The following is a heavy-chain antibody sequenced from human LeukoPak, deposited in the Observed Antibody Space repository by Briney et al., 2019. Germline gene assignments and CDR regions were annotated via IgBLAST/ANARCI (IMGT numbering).Heavy chain of an antibody. D-gene: IGHD3-22*01. CDR3: ARDRWGSNSSGYGGDY. V-gene: IGHV1-69*13. Sequence: SVKFSCKASGGTFSSYAISWVRQAPGQGLEWMGGIIPIFGTANYAQKFQGRVTITADESTSTAYMELSSLRSEDTAVYYCARDRWGSNSSGYGGDYWGQGTLVTVSS. J-gene: IGHJ4*02. CDR2: IIPIFGTA. CDR1: GGTFSSYA.